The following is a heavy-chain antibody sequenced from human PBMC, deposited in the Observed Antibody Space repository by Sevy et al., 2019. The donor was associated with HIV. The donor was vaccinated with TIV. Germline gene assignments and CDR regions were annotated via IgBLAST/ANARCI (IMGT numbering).Heavy chain of an antibody. D-gene: IGHD2-21*02. V-gene: IGHV3-33*01. CDR1: GFTFSNYG. Sequence: GGSLRLSCAASGFTFSNYGMHCVRQAPGKGLEWVAVIWNDGSNKYYADSVKGRFTISRDNSKNTLYLQMNSLRVEDMAMYLCARGGDFTHRRAKRDFDYWGQGTTVTVSS. CDR3: ARGGDFTHRRAKRDFDY. J-gene: IGHJ4*02. CDR2: IWNDGSNK.